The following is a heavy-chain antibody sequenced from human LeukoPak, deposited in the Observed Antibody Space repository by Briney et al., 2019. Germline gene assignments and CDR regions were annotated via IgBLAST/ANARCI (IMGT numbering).Heavy chain of an antibody. Sequence: GRSLRLSCAASGFTFSSYAMHWVRQAPGKGLEWVAVISYDGSNKYYADSVKGRFTISRDNSKNTLYLQMNSLRAEDTAVYYCAREEWLESGFDYYYYGMDVWGQGTTVTVSS. J-gene: IGHJ6*02. V-gene: IGHV3-30-3*01. D-gene: IGHD6-19*01. CDR1: GFTFSSYA. CDR2: ISYDGSNK. CDR3: AREEWLESGFDYYYYGMDV.